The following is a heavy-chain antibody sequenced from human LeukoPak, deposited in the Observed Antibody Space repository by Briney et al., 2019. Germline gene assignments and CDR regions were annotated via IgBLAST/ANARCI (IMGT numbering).Heavy chain of an antibody. CDR3: ARETYRSGWYNGFDI. CDR1: GFTFSSYA. J-gene: IGHJ3*02. V-gene: IGHV3-23*01. Sequence: GGSLRLSCAASGFTFSSYAMSWVRQAPGKGLEWVSAISGSGGSTYYADSVKGRFTISRDNSKNTLYLQMNSLRAEDTAIYYCARETYRSGWYNGFDIWGQGTMVTVSS. CDR2: ISGSGGST. D-gene: IGHD6-19*01.